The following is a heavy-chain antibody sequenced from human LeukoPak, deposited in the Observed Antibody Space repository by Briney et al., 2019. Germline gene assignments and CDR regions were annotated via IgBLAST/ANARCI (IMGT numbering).Heavy chain of an antibody. Sequence: PGGSLRLSCVASGFTFGNYAMNWVRQAPGKGLEWVSCISGSVGTTYYADSVKGRFTISRDNSKNTLSLQINSLRVEDTALYYCAKASTIITYRVGYDAFDIWGQGTMVTVSS. CDR2: ISGSVGTT. D-gene: IGHD4-11*01. CDR1: GFTFGNYA. V-gene: IGHV3-23*01. CDR3: AKASTIITYRVGYDAFDI. J-gene: IGHJ3*02.